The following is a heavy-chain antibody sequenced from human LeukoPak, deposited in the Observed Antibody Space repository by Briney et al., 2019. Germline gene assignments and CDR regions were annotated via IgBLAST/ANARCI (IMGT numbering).Heavy chain of an antibody. D-gene: IGHD4-17*01. CDR2: INSDGSST. V-gene: IGHV3-74*01. CDR1: GFTFSSYW. CDR3: ARGLGDYPGGPDAFDI. J-gene: IGHJ3*02. Sequence: GGSLRLSCAASGFTFSSYWMHWVRQAPGKGLVWVSRINSDGSSTNYADSVKGRFTISRDNAKNTLHLQMNSLRAEDTAVYYCARGLGDYPGGPDAFDIWGQGTMVTVSS.